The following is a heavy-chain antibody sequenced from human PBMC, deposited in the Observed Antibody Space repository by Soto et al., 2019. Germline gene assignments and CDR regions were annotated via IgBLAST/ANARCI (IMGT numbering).Heavy chain of an antibody. CDR2: ISSSGSTI. J-gene: IGHJ6*02. V-gene: IGHV3-48*03. Sequence: EVQLVESGGGLVQPGGSLRLSCAASGFTFSSYEMNWVRQAPGKGLEWVSYISSSGSTIYYADSVKGRFTISRDNAKNSLYMQMNSLRAEDTAVDYCARKPSMTMFGVVTTYYYGMDVWGQGTTVTVSS. D-gene: IGHD3-3*01. CDR1: GFTFSSYE. CDR3: ARKPSMTMFGVVTTYYYGMDV.